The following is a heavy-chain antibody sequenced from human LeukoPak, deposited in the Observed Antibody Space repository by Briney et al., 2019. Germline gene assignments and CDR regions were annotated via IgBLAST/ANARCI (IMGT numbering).Heavy chain of an antibody. CDR2: IFHSGST. CDR1: GYSISSGYY. Sequence: SDTLSLTCTVSGYSISSGYYWGWIRQPPGKGLEWIGSIFHSGSTYYNPSLKGRVTISVDTSKEHFSLNLTSVTAADTAVYYCARDLEWELPIWGQGTLVTVSS. J-gene: IGHJ4*02. D-gene: IGHD1-26*01. V-gene: IGHV4-38-2*02. CDR3: ARDLEWELPI.